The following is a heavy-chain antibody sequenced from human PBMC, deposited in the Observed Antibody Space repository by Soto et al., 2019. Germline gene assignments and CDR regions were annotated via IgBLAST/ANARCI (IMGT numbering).Heavy chain of an antibody. D-gene: IGHD3-10*01. V-gene: IGHV4-34*01. CDR1: GGSFSGYY. J-gene: IGHJ4*02. CDR2: INHSGST. CDR3: ASGYGRNFDY. Sequence: SETLSLTCAVYGGSFSGYYWSWIRQPPGKGLEWIGEINHSGSTNYNPSLKSRVTISVDTSKNQFSLKLSSVTAADTAVYYCASGYGRNFDYWGQGTPVTVSS.